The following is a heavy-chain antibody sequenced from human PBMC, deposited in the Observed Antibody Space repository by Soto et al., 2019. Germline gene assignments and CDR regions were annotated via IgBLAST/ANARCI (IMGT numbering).Heavy chain of an antibody. CDR3: ARDLGGWPDY. J-gene: IGHJ4*02. D-gene: IGHD2-15*01. CDR1: GYTFTSYA. CDR2: INAGNGNT. V-gene: IGHV1-3*01. Sequence: QVQLVQSGAEVKKPGASVKVSCEASGYTFTSYAMHRVRQATGQRLEWMGWINAGNGNTKYSQKFQGRVTITRDTSASTAYMELSSLRSEDTAVYYCARDLGGWPDYWGQGTLVTVSS.